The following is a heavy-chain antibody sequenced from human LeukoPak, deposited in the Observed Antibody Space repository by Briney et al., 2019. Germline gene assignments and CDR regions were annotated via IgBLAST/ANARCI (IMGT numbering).Heavy chain of an antibody. J-gene: IGHJ3*02. CDR3: AKEAPGTTAFDI. CDR1: GFTFSSYA. CDR2: ITGGGGST. D-gene: IGHD1-7*01. Sequence: PGGSLRLSCVASGFTFSSYAMSWVRQAPGKGLEWVSAITGGGGSTYYADSVKGRFTISRDNSKNTLYLQINSLRAEDTAVYYSAKEAPGTTAFDIWGQGTMVIVSS. V-gene: IGHV3-23*01.